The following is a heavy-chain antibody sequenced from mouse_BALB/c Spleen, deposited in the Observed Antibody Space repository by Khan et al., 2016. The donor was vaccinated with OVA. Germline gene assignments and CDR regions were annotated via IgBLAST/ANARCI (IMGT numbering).Heavy chain of an antibody. V-gene: IGHV1-43*01. Sequence: EVQLQQSGRDLVKPGASVKISCKASGFSFTLYYMTWVRQCHGKRLEWIGGINTSTGGSDYNQEFKGRSILTVDKSSNTAYMELHSLAAEDTAVYYCARVYDVFAYWGQGTLVTVSA. CDR2: INTSTGGS. D-gene: IGHD2-10*02. J-gene: IGHJ3*01. CDR1: GFSFTLYY. CDR3: ARVYDVFAY.